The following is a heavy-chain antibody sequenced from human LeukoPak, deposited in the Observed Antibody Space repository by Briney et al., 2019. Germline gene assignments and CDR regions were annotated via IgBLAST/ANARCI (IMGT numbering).Heavy chain of an antibody. V-gene: IGHV3-21*01. CDR3: ARGSGYYYDSSGVDY. J-gene: IGHJ4*02. CDR1: GFTFSRYS. CDR2: ISSSSSYI. Sequence: GGSLRLSCGASGFTFSRYSMNWVRQAPGKGLEWVSSISSSSSYIYYADSVKGRFTISRDNAKNSLYLQMTSLRAEDTAVYYCARGSGYYYDSSGVDYWGQGTLVTVSS. D-gene: IGHD3-22*01.